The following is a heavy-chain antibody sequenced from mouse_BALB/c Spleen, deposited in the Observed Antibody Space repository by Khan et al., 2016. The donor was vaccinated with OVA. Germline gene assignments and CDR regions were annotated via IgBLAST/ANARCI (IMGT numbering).Heavy chain of an antibody. CDR2: ISSGDSN. CDR3: ARDYWFAY. Sequence: DVMLVESGGGLVKPGGSLKLSCAASGFTFSNYAMSWVRQSPEKRLEWVASISSGDSNYYPDSVKGRFTISRDNARNILYLQMSSLRSEDTAMYYCARDYWFAYWGQGTLVTVSA. J-gene: IGHJ3*01. CDR1: GFTFSNYA. V-gene: IGHV5-6-5*01.